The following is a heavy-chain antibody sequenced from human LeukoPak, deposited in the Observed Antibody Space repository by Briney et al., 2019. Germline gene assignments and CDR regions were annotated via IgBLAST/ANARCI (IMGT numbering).Heavy chain of an antibody. D-gene: IGHD4-23*01. Sequence: ASETLSLTCTVSGGSISSSSYYWGWIRQPPGKGLEWIGSIYYSGSTYYNPSLKSRVTISVDTSKNQFSLKLSAVTAADTAVYYCARLHYGGNYGYYYYYMDVWGKGTTVTISS. CDR3: ARLHYGGNYGYYYYYMDV. CDR1: GGSISSSSYY. J-gene: IGHJ6*03. CDR2: IYYSGST. V-gene: IGHV4-39*01.